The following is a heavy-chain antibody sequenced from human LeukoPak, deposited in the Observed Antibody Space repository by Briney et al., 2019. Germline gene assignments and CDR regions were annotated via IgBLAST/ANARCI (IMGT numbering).Heavy chain of an antibody. Sequence: GGSLRLSCAASKFTFSTSAMSWVRQAPGKGLEWVSAISGSGGSTFYADSVKGRFTMSRDNSKNTLYLQMNSLRAEDTAVYYCAKEASYCTNGVCYSRIFDTWGQGTLVTVSS. CDR2: ISGSGGST. D-gene: IGHD2-8*01. CDR1: KFTFSTSA. CDR3: AKEASYCTNGVCYSRIFDT. J-gene: IGHJ5*02. V-gene: IGHV3-23*01.